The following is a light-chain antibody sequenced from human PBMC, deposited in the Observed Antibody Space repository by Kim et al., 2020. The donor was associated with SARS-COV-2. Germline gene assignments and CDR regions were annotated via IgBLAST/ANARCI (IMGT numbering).Light chain of an antibody. CDR1: SSDIGSYSL. V-gene: IGLV2-23*02. CDR3: CSHAGGGTML. Sequence: QSALTQPASVSGSPGQSITISCTGTSSDIGSYSLVSWYQQYPGEAPRLIIYEVSKRPSGISPRFSGSKSGNTASLTISNLQAEDEADYYCCSHAGGGTMLFGGGTQLTVL. J-gene: IGLJ2*01. CDR2: EVS.